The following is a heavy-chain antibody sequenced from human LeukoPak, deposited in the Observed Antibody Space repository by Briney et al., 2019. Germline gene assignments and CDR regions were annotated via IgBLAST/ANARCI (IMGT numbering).Heavy chain of an antibody. J-gene: IGHJ4*02. D-gene: IGHD5-18*01. V-gene: IGHV3-23*01. CDR1: GFTFSSYA. CDR2: ISGSGGST. CDR3: AREDATMVLSLDY. Sequence: GGSLRLSCAASGFTFSSYAMSWVRQAPGKGLEWVSAISGSGGSTYYADSVKGRFTTSRDNSKNTLYPQMTSLRAEDTAVYYCAREDATMVLSLDYWGQGALVTVSS.